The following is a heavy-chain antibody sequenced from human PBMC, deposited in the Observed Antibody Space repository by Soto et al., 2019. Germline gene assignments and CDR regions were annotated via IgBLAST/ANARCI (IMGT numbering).Heavy chain of an antibody. CDR2: ISGGGGST. CDR3: AKPRGYNYDSYYYYGMDV. V-gene: IGHV3-23*01. J-gene: IGHJ6*02. CDR1: GFTFSTYA. Sequence: PGGSLRLSCAASGFTFSTYAMNWVRQAPGKGLEWVSGISGGGGSTYYADSVKGRFTISRDNSKNTLYLQMNSLRAEDTAVYYCAKPRGYNYDSYYYYGMDVWGQGTTVTVSS. D-gene: IGHD5-12*01.